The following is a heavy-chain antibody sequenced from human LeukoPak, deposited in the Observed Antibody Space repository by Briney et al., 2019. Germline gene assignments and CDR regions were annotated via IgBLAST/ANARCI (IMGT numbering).Heavy chain of an antibody. D-gene: IGHD6-19*01. CDR3: ARGEYSSGWTPRDYYYYYMDV. V-gene: IGHV1-46*01. J-gene: IGHJ6*03. CDR2: INPSGGST. CDR1: GYTFTSYY. Sequence: ASVKVSCKASGYTFTSYYMHWVRQAPGQGLEWMGIINPSGGSTSYAQKFQGRVTMTTDTSTSTAYMELRSLRSDDTAVYYCARGEYSSGWTPRDYYYYYMDVWGKGTTVTVSS.